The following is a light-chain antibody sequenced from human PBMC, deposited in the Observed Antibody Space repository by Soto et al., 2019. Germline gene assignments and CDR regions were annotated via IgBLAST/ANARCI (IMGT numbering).Light chain of an antibody. J-gene: IGLJ2*01. Sequence: QSVLTQPPSASGTPGQRVTVSCSGSSSNIGSNAVNWYQQLPGTAPKLLIYRDSQRPSGVPDRLSGSKSGTSASLAISGLQSEDEADYYCAAYTGNWNGPVFGGGTKLTVL. CDR1: SSNIGSNA. V-gene: IGLV1-44*01. CDR2: RDS. CDR3: AAYTGNWNGPV.